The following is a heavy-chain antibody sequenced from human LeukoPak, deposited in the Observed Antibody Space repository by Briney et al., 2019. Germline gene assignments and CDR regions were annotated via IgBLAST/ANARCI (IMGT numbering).Heavy chain of an antibody. J-gene: IGHJ4*02. CDR3: AREYSSSSGKALGY. CDR1: SGSLGSYY. D-gene: IGHD6-6*01. Sequence: PSETLSLTCTVSSGSLGSYYWNWLRQPAGKGLEWIGHIYTSGSTNYNPSLKSRVTMSVDTSKNQFSLKLNSVTAADTAFYYCAREYSSSSGKALGYWGQGTLVTVSS. V-gene: IGHV4-4*07. CDR2: IYTSGST.